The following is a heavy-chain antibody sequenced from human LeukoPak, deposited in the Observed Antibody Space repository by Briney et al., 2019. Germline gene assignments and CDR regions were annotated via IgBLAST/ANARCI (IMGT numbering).Heavy chain of an antibody. Sequence: GGSLRLSCAASGFTFSMSWVRQAPGKGREWVANMKQDGRDKYYVDSVKGRFTISRDNAKNSLYLQMNSLRAEDTAVYYCARVDGHAHWFDPWGQGTLVTVSS. CDR2: MKQDGRDK. J-gene: IGHJ5*02. CDR3: ARVDGHAHWFDP. CDR1: GFTFS. V-gene: IGHV3-7*03.